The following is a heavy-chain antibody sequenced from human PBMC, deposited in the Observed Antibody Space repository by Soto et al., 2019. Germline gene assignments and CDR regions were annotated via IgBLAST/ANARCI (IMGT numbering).Heavy chain of an antibody. D-gene: IGHD6-6*01. J-gene: IGHJ4*02. V-gene: IGHV1-18*01. CDR2: SSTYNDNT. CDR3: ERQEYNGSCRDY. Sequence: QVQLVQSEAEVKKPGASVKVSCKASGYTFTTYGISWVRHAPGQGLEWTGGSSTYNDNTNDAQNLQGRVTMPTDTSTSTAYMAQTRLRSDDTAVYSCERQEYNGSCRDYWGQGTLVTVSS. CDR1: GYTFTTYG.